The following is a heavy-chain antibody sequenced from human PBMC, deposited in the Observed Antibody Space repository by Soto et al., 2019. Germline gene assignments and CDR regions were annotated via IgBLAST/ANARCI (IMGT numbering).Heavy chain of an antibody. D-gene: IGHD3-16*01. Sequence: QVQLQESGPGLVKPSQTLSLTCTVSGGPISSGGYYWNWIRQHPGKGLEWIGYIFYSGSTYYNPSLKSRVTISVAMSKNQFSLRLSSVTAADTAVYYCARDPGGTQWFDPWGQGTLVTVSS. CDR3: ARDPGGTQWFDP. CDR2: IFYSGST. J-gene: IGHJ5*02. V-gene: IGHV4-31*03. CDR1: GGPISSGGYY.